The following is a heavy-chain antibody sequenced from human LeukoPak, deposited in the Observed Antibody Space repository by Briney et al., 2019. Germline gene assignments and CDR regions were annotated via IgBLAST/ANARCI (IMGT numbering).Heavy chain of an antibody. CDR2: INPSSGST. V-gene: IGHV1-46*01. Sequence: ASAKVSCKASGYTFTSYYIHWVRQAPGQGLEWMGIINPSSGSTSYAQKFQGRVTMTRDTSTSTVYMELSSLRSEDTAVYYCARVGYYDSSGHAPKFDPWGQGTLVTVSS. CDR1: GYTFTSYY. D-gene: IGHD3-22*01. CDR3: ARVGYYDSSGHAPKFDP. J-gene: IGHJ5*02.